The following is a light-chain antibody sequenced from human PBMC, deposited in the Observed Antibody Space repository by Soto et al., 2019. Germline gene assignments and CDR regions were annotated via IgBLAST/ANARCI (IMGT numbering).Light chain of an antibody. V-gene: IGKV3-11*01. CDR2: DAS. CDR3: QHRLNWPLT. J-gene: IGKJ5*01. Sequence: EVVLTQSPATLSLSPGERATLSCRASQNVISYLAWYQQKPGQAPRLLIYDASNRASGIPARFSGSGSGTDFTLTISSLEAEDFAVYYCQHRLNWPLTFGQGTRLEIK. CDR1: QNVISY.